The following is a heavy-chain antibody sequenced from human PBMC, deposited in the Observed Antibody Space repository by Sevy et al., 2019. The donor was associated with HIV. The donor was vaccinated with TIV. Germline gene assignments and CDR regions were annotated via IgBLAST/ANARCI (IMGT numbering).Heavy chain of an antibody. CDR2: ISWNSGSI. D-gene: IGHD5-18*01. CDR1: GFTFDDYA. J-gene: IGHJ3*02. V-gene: IGHV3-9*01. CDR3: AKGRIQLWYHAFDI. Sequence: GGSLRLSCAASGFTFDDYAMHWVRQAPGKGLEWVSGISWNSGSIGYADSVKGRFIISRDNAKNSLYLQMNRLRAEDTALYYCAKGRIQLWYHAFDIWGQGTMVTVSS.